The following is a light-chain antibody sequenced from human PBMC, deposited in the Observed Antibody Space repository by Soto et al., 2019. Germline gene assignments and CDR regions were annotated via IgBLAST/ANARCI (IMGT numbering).Light chain of an antibody. V-gene: IGKV1-33*01. Sequence: DIQMTQSPPSVSASVGDRVTITCQASQDIRHFLNWYQQKPGEAPNLLIYDASTLQAGVPSRFTGSGSGTIFTFTITRLQPEDVATYYCQQYYVSPVFGPGTKVQLK. J-gene: IGKJ3*01. CDR2: DAS. CDR3: QQYYVSPV. CDR1: QDIRHF.